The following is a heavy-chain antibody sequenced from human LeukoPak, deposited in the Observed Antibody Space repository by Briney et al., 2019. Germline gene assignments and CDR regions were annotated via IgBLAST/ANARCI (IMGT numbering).Heavy chain of an antibody. D-gene: IGHD1-14*01. CDR1: GGSISSGGYS. Sequence: SETLSLTCAVSGGSISSGGYSWRWIRQPPGTGLEWIGYIYYSGSTYYNPSLKSRVTISVDTSKNQFSLKLSSVTAADTAVYYCARDLNLGPYYWGQGTLVTVSS. J-gene: IGHJ4*02. V-gene: IGHV4-30-4*07. CDR3: ARDLNLGPYY. CDR2: IYYSGST.